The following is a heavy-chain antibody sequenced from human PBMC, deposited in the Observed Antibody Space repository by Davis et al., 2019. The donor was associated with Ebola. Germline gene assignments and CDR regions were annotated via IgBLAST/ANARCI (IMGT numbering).Heavy chain of an antibody. Sequence: AASVKVSCKASGFTFTSSAVQWVRQARGQRLEWIGWIVVGSGNTNYAQKFQGRVTMTRNTSISTAYMELSSLRSEDTAVYYCAGIYGDYYYYYGMDVWGQGTTVTVSS. CDR2: IVVGSGNT. V-gene: IGHV1-58*01. D-gene: IGHD4-17*01. CDR3: AGIYGDYYYYYGMDV. CDR1: GFTFTSSA. J-gene: IGHJ6*02.